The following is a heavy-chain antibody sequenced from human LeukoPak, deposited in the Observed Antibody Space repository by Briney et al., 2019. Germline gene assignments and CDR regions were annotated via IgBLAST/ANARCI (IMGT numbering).Heavy chain of an antibody. D-gene: IGHD1-1*01. CDR2: ISSNGGST. Sequence: GGSLRLSCAASGFTFSSYAMHWVRQAPGKGLEYVSAISSNGGSTYYANSVKGRFTISRDDSKNTLYLHMNSLRAEDTAVYYCARAPNWRFDHWGQGTLVTVSS. V-gene: IGHV3-64*01. J-gene: IGHJ4*02. CDR3: ARAPNWRFDH. CDR1: GFTFSSYA.